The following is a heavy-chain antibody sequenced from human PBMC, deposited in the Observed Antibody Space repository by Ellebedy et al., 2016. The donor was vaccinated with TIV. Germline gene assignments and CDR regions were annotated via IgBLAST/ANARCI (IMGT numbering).Heavy chain of an antibody. CDR1: GYTFTSYY. CDR3: AKDRDDSSGYFSQFDY. CDR2: INPSGGST. V-gene: IGHV1-46*01. Sequence: ASVKVSXXASGYTFTSYYMHWVRQAPGQGLEWMGIINPSGGSTSYAQKFQGRVTMTRDTSSSTVYMELSSLRSEDTAVYYCAKDRDDSSGYFSQFDYWGQGTLVTVSS. D-gene: IGHD3-22*01. J-gene: IGHJ4*02.